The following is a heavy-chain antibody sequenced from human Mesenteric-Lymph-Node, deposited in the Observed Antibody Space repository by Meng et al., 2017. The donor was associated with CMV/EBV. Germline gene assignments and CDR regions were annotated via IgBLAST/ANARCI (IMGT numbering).Heavy chain of an antibody. V-gene: IGHV4-61*01. CDR3: ARNIPGIAAAGHDY. J-gene: IGHJ4*02. D-gene: IGHD6-13*01. Sequence: SETLSLTCTVSGGSVSSGSYYWSWIRQPPGKGLEWIGYIYYSGSTNYNPSLKSRVTISVDTSKNQFSLKLSSVTAADTAVYYCARNIPGIAAAGHDYWGQGTLVTVSS. CDR1: GGSVSSGSYY. CDR2: IYYSGST.